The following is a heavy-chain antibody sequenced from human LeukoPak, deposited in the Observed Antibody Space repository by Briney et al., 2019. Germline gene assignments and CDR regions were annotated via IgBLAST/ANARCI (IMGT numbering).Heavy chain of an antibody. V-gene: IGHV3-23*01. Sequence: TGGSLRLSCAASGFTFSSYAMSWVRQAPGKGLEWVSAISGSGSSTYYADSVKGRFTISRDNSKNTLYLQMNSLRAEDTAVYYCAKHLQGSDGMDVWGQGTTVTVSS. CDR2: ISGSGSST. J-gene: IGHJ6*02. CDR1: GFTFSSYA. CDR3: AKHLQGSDGMDV.